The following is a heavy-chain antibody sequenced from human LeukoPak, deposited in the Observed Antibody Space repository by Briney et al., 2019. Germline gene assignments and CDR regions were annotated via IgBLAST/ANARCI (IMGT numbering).Heavy chain of an antibody. CDR3: ARPSRCGGYHVGWAFDI. V-gene: IGHV4-38-2*01. J-gene: IGHJ3*02. CDR1: GYSISSGYY. D-gene: IGHD2-21*01. Sequence: SETLSLTCAVSGYSISSGYYWGWIRQPPGKGLEWIGSIYHSGSTYYNPSLKSRVTISVDTSKNQFSLKLSSVTAADTAVYYCARPSRCGGYHVGWAFDIWGQGTMVTVSS. CDR2: IYHSGST.